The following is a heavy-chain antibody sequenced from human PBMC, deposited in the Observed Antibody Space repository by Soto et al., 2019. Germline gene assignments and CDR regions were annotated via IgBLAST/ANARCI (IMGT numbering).Heavy chain of an antibody. Sequence: GGSLRLSCAASGFTFSSYSMNWVRQAPGKGLEWVSSISSGSSDIYYLDSVKGRFTISRDNAKNSLYLQMNSLRAEDTAVYYCARGGMLRGVFNWGQGTLVTVSS. CDR1: GFTFSSYS. CDR2: ISSGSSDI. J-gene: IGHJ4*02. V-gene: IGHV3-21*01. D-gene: IGHD3-10*01. CDR3: ARGGMLRGVFN.